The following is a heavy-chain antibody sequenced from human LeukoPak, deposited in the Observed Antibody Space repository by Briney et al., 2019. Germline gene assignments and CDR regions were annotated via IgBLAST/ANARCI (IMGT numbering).Heavy chain of an antibody. J-gene: IGHJ4*02. V-gene: IGHV1-2*06. CDR2: INPNSGGT. CDR1: GYTFTGYY. CDR3: ARGYWNYVNGYYFDY. D-gene: IGHD1-7*01. Sequence: ASVKVSCKASGYTFTGYYMHWVRQAPVQGLEWMGRINPNSGGTNYAQKFQGRVTMTRDASISTAYMELSRLRSDDTAVYYCARGYWNYVNGYYFDYWGQGTLVTVSS.